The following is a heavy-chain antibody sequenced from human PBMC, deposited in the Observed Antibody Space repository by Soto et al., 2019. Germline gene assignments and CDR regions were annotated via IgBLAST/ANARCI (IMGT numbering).Heavy chain of an antibody. J-gene: IGHJ6*02. V-gene: IGHV1-8*01. CDR3: ASPTSVAAAYYGMDV. CDR2: MNPNSGNT. Sequence: QVQLVQSGAEVKKPGASVKVSCKASGYTFTSYDLNWVRQATGQGLEWMGWMNPNSGNTGYAQKFQGRVTMTRNTSISTAYMELSSLRSDDTAVYYCASPTSVAAAYYGMDVWGQGTTVTVSS. CDR1: GYTFTSYD. D-gene: IGHD6-13*01.